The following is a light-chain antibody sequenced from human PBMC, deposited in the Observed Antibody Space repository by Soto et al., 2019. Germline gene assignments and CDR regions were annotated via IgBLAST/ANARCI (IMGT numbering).Light chain of an antibody. V-gene: IGKV1-33*01. J-gene: IGKJ3*01. CDR1: HDISNY. CDR2: DAS. Sequence: DIQMTQSPSSLSASVGDRVTITCQASHDISNYLNWYQQKLGKAPKLLIYDASNLERGVPSRFSGSGSGTKFIFTISSLQPEDIATYYCQQYDTTSFTFGPGTKVELK. CDR3: QQYDTTSFT.